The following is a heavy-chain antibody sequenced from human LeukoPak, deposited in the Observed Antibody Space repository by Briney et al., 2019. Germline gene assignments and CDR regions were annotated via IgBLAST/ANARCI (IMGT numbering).Heavy chain of an antibody. CDR3: AKGPSANNMWYYFDS. V-gene: IGHV3-9*01. CDR1: GFTFDDYA. D-gene: IGHD1/OR15-1a*01. J-gene: IGHJ4*02. CDR2: IRWNSVSI. Sequence: GGSLRLSCVASGFTFDDYAMHWVRQVPGKGLEWVSGIRWNSVSIGYADSVKGRFTISRDNAKNSLYLQMNSLRPEDTALYYCAKGPSANNMWYYFDSWGQGTLVTVSS.